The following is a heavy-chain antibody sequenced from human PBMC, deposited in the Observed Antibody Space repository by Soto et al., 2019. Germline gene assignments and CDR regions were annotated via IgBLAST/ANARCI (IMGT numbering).Heavy chain of an antibody. CDR2: IYYSDST. J-gene: IGHJ5*01. V-gene: IGHV4-59*01. Sequence: SETLSLTCTVSGGSISSYYWSWIRQPPGKGLEWIGYIYYSDSTNYNPSLKSRVIISVDTSKNQFSLRLSSVTAADTAVYYCARAYYDTSGYILDSSGQGILVTVSS. D-gene: IGHD3-22*01. CDR3: ARAYYDTSGYILDS. CDR1: GGSISSYY.